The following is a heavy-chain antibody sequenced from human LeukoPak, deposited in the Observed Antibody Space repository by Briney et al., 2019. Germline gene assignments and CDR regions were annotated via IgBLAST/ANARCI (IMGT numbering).Heavy chain of an antibody. CDR3: AKDFSVGVTMIRGPFDP. D-gene: IGHD3-10*01. CDR1: GFTVSNNY. Sequence: PGGSLRLSCVVSGFTVSNNYMSWVRQAPRKGLEWVSLIYSGGSTYYADSVKGRFTISRDNSKNTVYLQMNSLRAEDTAVYYCAKDFSVGVTMIRGPFDPWGQGTLVTVSS. V-gene: IGHV3-53*01. CDR2: IYSGGST. J-gene: IGHJ5*02.